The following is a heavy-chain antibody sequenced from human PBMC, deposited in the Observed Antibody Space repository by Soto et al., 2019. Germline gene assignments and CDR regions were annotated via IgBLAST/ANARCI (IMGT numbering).Heavy chain of an antibody. CDR3: AREGYYDSSGYQYGMDV. Sequence: QVQLVQSGAEVKKPGASVKVSCKASGYTFTSYGISWVRQTPGQGLEWMGWISAYNGNTNYAQKLQGRVTMTTDTSTSTAYMELRSLRSDDTAVYYCAREGYYDSSGYQYGMDVWGQGTTVTVSS. CDR2: ISAYNGNT. CDR1: GYTFTSYG. D-gene: IGHD3-22*01. V-gene: IGHV1-18*01. J-gene: IGHJ6*02.